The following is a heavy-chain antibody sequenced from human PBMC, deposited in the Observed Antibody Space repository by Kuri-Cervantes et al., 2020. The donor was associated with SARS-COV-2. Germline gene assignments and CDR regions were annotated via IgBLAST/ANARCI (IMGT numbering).Heavy chain of an antibody. D-gene: IGHD3-3*01. CDR1: GLTFSTFA. Sequence: GGFLRPPCAVFGLTFSTFAMGWVRHTPGKGLEWVSFIDNAASDTYYADLGKGRFTISRDSSTNMVSLQMRSLRGDVTVVYYCAKDMYESGCYTGAYWGQGTRVTVSS. V-gene: IGHV3-23*03. J-gene: IGHJ4*02. CDR3: AKDMYESGCYTGAY. CDR2: IDNAASDT.